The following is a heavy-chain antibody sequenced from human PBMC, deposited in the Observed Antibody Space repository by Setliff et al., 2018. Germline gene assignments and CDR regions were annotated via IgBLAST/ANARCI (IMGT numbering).Heavy chain of an antibody. CDR1: GFTFGSYW. V-gene: IGHV3-7*03. D-gene: IGHD5-12*01. CDR2: IKRDGREI. CDR3: ASGHRHGYLFEY. J-gene: IGHJ4*02. Sequence: GGSLRLSCAASGFTFGSYWTSWVRQAPGKGLEWVANIKRDGREIYYVDSVKGRFTISRDNAKNSLYLQMNSLRAEDTAVYYCASGHRHGYLFEYWGQGTLVTVSS.